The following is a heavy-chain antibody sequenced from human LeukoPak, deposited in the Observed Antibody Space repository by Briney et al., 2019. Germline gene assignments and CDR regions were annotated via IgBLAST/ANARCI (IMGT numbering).Heavy chain of an antibody. D-gene: IGHD2-15*01. CDR2: ISGSGGST. CDR1: GFTFSSYA. CDR3: AKGLSWYCSGGSCYLDY. J-gene: IGHJ4*02. Sequence: GGSLRLSCAASGFTFSSYAMSWVRHAPRKGLEWVSAISGSGGSTYYADSVKGRFTISRDNSKNTLYLQMNSLRAEDTAVYYCAKGLSWYCSGGSCYLDYWGQGTLVTVSS. V-gene: IGHV3-23*01.